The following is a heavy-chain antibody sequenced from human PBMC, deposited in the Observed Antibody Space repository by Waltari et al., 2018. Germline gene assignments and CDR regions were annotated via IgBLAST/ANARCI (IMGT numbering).Heavy chain of an antibody. Sequence: QVKLQESGPGLVKPSETLSLTCTVSGGSISHYYWSWIRQPPGKGLEWIGYIYYSGSTNYNASLKIRVTISVDTSKNQFSLKLRSVTAADTAVYYCAREYSSSSGLDYFDYWGQGTLVTVSS. V-gene: IGHV4-59*01. J-gene: IGHJ4*02. CDR1: GGSISHYY. CDR2: IYYSGST. D-gene: IGHD6-6*01. CDR3: AREYSSSSGLDYFDY.